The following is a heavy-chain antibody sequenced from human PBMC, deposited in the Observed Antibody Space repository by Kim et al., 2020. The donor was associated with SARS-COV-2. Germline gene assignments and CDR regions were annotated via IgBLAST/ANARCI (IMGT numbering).Heavy chain of an antibody. CDR3: TSKYYYDTSGYYYADW. D-gene: IGHD3-22*01. Sequence: SETLSLTCTVSSHSTSIGFFFFFFLYSSFSGLEWIGSVHQSSMTYYNPSLRSRVTISCDTSKNQFSLRLNSVTAADTAVYYCTSKYYYDTSGYYYADWWGQGTLVSVSS. V-gene: IGHV4-38-2*02. CDR2: VHQSSMT. CDR1: SHSTSIGFF. J-gene: IGHJ4*02.